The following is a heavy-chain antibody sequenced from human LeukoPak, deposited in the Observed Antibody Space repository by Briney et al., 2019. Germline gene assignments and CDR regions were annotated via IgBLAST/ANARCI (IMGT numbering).Heavy chain of an antibody. CDR3: ARDRGYCSSTSCYDLDY. J-gene: IGHJ4*02. Sequence: ASVKVSCKASGYTFTSYDISWVRQAPGQGLEWMGWISAYNGNTNYAQKLQGRVTMTTDTSTSTAYMELRSLRSDDTAVYYCARDRGYCSSTSCYDLDYWGQGTLVTVSS. V-gene: IGHV1-18*01. CDR2: ISAYNGNT. D-gene: IGHD2-2*01. CDR1: GYTFTSYD.